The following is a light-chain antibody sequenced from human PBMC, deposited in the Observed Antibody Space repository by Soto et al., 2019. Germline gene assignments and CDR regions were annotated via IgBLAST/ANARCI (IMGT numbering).Light chain of an antibody. Sequence: EIVLTQSPATLSVSPGESATLSCRASQSVSTDLAWYQQRRGQVPRLLIYGASTRATGIPARISGSGSGTEFTLTLSSLQAEDFAVYYCQHYNRWPPRYSFGQGTKLEI. CDR2: GAS. V-gene: IGKV3-15*01. J-gene: IGKJ2*01. CDR1: QSVSTD. CDR3: QHYNRWPPRYS.